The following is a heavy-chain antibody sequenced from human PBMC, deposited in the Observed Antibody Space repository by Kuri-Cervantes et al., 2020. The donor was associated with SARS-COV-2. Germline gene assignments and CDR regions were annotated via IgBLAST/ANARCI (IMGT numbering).Heavy chain of an antibody. Sequence: GESLKISCAASGFTVSSNYMSWVRQAPGKGLEWVSVIYSGGSTYYADSVKGRFTIPRDNSKNTLYLQMNSLRAEDTAVYYCARWGGSSWYQKYYYYMDVWGKGTTVTVSS. J-gene: IGHJ6*03. CDR2: IYSGGST. CDR1: GFTVSSNY. V-gene: IGHV3-53*01. D-gene: IGHD6-13*01. CDR3: ARWGGSSWYQKYYYYMDV.